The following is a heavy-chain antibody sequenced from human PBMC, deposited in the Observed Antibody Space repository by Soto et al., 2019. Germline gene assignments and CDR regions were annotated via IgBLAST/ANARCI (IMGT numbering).Heavy chain of an antibody. D-gene: IGHD2-15*01. J-gene: IGHJ4*02. CDR1: GFTFSSYA. V-gene: IGHV3-23*01. CDR3: AKDHAPDIVVVVAATSEGFDY. Sequence: GGSLRLSCAASGFTFSSYAMSWVRQAPGKGLEWVSAISGSGGSTYYADSVKGRFTISRDNSKNTLYLQMNSLRAEDTAVYYCAKDHAPDIVVVVAATSEGFDYWGQGTLVTVS. CDR2: ISGSGGST.